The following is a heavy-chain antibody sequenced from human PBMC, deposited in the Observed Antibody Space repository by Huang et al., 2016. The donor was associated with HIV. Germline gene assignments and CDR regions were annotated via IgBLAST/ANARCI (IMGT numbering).Heavy chain of an antibody. CDR2: VSNSASSR. Sequence: EVHLLESGGGLVQPGGSLRLSCAASGFSFSSSAMSWVRQAPGRGLEWFSTVSNSASSRHYSDSVRGRFTISRDNSKDTLYLQMNSLRAEDTALYYCAKDLVTYDSSGSVWGQGTLVTVSS. CDR3: AKDLVTYDSSGSV. CDR1: GFSFSSSA. V-gene: IGHV3-23*01. J-gene: IGHJ4*02. D-gene: IGHD3-22*01.